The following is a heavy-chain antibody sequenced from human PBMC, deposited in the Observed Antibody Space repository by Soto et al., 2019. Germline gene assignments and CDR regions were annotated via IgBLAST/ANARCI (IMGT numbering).Heavy chain of an antibody. J-gene: IGHJ4*02. CDR1: GGSIISSSYY. CDR2: IYYSGST. CDR3: ARTYCSSTSCVFDY. V-gene: IGHV4-39*01. D-gene: IGHD2-2*01. Sequence: TSETLSLTCTVSGGSIISSSYYWGLTRQPPGKGLEWIGSIYYSGSTYYNPSLKSRVTISVDTSKNQFSLKLSSVTAADTAVYYCARTYCSSTSCVFDYWGQGTLVTVSS.